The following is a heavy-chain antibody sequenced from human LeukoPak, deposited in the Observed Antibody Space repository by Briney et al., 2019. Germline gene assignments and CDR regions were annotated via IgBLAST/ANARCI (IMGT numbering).Heavy chain of an antibody. CDR2: ISPNSGGI. D-gene: IGHD2-15*01. V-gene: IGHV1-2*02. Sequence: GASVKVSCKTSGSTFTGAYMHWVRQAPGQGLEWMGWISPNSGGINYAQKFQGRVTMTRDTSISTAYMELSRLRSDDTAVYYCARAGYCSGGSCSDWFDSWGQGTLVTVSP. CDR1: GSTFTGAY. CDR3: ARAGYCSGGSCSDWFDS. J-gene: IGHJ5*01.